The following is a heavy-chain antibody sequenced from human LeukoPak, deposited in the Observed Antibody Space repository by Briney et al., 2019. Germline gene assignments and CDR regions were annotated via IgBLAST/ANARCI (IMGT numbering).Heavy chain of an antibody. CDR3: AREPRHYDFWSGYYTDYYYGMDV. V-gene: IGHV1-46*01. CDR2: INPSGGST. J-gene: IGHJ6*02. Sequence: ASVKVSCKASGYTFTSYYMHWVRQAPGQGLEWMGIINPSGGSTSYAQKFQGRVTMTRDTSTSTAYMELRSLRSDDTAVYYCAREPRHYDFWSGYYTDYYYGMDVWGQGTTVTVSS. D-gene: IGHD3-3*01. CDR1: GYTFTSYY.